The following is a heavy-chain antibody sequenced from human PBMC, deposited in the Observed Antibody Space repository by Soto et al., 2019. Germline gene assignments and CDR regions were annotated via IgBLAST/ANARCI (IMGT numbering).Heavy chain of an antibody. CDR1: GYTFTSYG. Sequence: QVKLVQSGAEVKKPGASVKVSCKASGYTFTSYGISWVRQAPGQGLEWMGWISAYNGNTNYAQKLQGRVTMTTDTSTSTADMELRSLRSDDTAVYYCARDYYYGSGSYYNVPNLWGQGTLVTVSS. CDR3: ARDYYYGSGSYYNVPNL. V-gene: IGHV1-18*01. J-gene: IGHJ4*02. D-gene: IGHD3-10*01. CDR2: ISAYNGNT.